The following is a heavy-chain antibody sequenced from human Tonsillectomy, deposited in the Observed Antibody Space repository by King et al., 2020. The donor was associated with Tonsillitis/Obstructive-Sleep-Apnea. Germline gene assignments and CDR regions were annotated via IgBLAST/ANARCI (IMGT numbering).Heavy chain of an antibody. D-gene: IGHD3-3*01. CDR3: AKEGTYDIRFLHY. CDR2: ISDDGTKK. Sequence: HVQLVESGGGVVQSGRSLRLSCAASGFLFSSYGIHWVRQAPGKGLEWVAVISDDGTKKYYVDSVKGRFNISRDNSKSTLYLQMNSLRAEDTAVYYCAKEGTYDIRFLHYWGHGTLVTVSS. J-gene: IGHJ4*01. V-gene: IGHV3-30*18. CDR1: GFLFSSYG.